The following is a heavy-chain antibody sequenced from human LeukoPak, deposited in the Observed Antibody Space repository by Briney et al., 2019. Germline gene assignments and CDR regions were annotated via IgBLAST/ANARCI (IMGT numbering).Heavy chain of an antibody. Sequence: PSETLSLTCAVYGGSFSGYYWSWIRQPPGKGLEWIGEINHSGSTNYNPSLKSRVTISVDTSKNQFSLKLSSVTAADTAVYYCARGVSGSYGYWGQGTLVTVSS. D-gene: IGHD3-10*01. CDR2: INHSGST. V-gene: IGHV4-34*01. CDR3: ARGVSGSYGY. J-gene: IGHJ4*02. CDR1: GGSFSGYY.